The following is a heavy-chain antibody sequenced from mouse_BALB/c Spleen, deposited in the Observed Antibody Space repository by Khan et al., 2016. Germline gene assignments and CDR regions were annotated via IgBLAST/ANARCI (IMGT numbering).Heavy chain of an antibody. CDR1: GFNIKDTY. CDR3: AITTVDYYAMDY. J-gene: IGHJ4*01. D-gene: IGHD1-1*01. Sequence: EVQLQESGAELVKPGASVKLSCTASGFNIKDTYMHWVKQRPEQGLEWIGRIDPANGNTKYDPKFQGKATITADTSSNTAYLQLSSLTSEDTAVYYCAITTVDYYAMDYWGQGTSVTVSS. CDR2: IDPANGNT. V-gene: IGHV14-3*02.